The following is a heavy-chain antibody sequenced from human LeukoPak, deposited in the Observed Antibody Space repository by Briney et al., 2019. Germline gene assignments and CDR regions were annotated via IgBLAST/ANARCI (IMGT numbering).Heavy chain of an antibody. V-gene: IGHV3-11*04. CDR1: GFTFSDYY. J-gene: IGHJ4*02. CDR2: ISSSGSTI. CDR3: AKPSWIQLWSQIDY. D-gene: IGHD5-18*01. Sequence: GGSLRLSCAASGFTFSDYYMSWIRQAPGKGLEWVSYISSSGSTIYYADSVKGRFTISRDNAKNSLYLQMNSLRAEDTAVYYCAKPSWIQLWSQIDYWGQGTLVTVSS.